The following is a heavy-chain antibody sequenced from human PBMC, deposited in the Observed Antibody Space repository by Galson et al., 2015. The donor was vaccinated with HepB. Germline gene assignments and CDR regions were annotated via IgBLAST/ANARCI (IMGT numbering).Heavy chain of an antibody. CDR3: AKYPVLQLWPRGAYFDY. CDR2: ISGSGDTT. Sequence: SLRLSCAASGFTFRNYAMSWARQAPGKGLEWVSSISGSGDTTDYADSVKGRFTISRDNSKTSLYLQMNSLRPEDTAVYYCAKYPVLQLWPRGAYFDYWGQGALVTVSS. CDR1: GFTFRNYA. J-gene: IGHJ4*02. V-gene: IGHV3-23*01. D-gene: IGHD5-18*01.